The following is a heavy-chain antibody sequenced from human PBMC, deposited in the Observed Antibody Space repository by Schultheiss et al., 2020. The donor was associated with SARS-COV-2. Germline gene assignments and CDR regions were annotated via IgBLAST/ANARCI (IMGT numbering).Heavy chain of an antibody. V-gene: IGHV3-21*04. CDR1: GFTFSSYS. Sequence: GGSLRLSCAASGFTFSSYSMNWVRQAPGKGLEWVSSISSSSSYIYYADSVKGRFTISRDNSKNTLYLQMNSLRAEDTAVYYCAKGAYSSSWPWGQGTLVTVSS. J-gene: IGHJ5*02. CDR3: AKGAYSSSWP. D-gene: IGHD6-13*01. CDR2: ISSSSSYI.